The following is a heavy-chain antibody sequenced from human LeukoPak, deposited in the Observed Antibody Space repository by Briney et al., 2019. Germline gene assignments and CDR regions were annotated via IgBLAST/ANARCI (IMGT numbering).Heavy chain of an antibody. D-gene: IGHD3-22*01. CDR1: GYTFTSYY. V-gene: IGHV1-46*01. J-gene: IGHJ4*02. Sequence: ASVKVSCKASGYTFTSYYMHWVRQAPGQGLEWMGIINPSGGSTSYAQKLQGRVTMTRDTSTSTVYMELSSLRSEDTAVYYCARDSFRGYDSSGYYWEYFDYWGQGTLVTVSS. CDR2: INPSGGST. CDR3: ARDSFRGYDSSGYYWEYFDY.